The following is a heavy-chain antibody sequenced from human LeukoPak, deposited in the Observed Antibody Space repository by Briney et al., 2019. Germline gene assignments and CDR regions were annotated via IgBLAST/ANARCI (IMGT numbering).Heavy chain of an antibody. V-gene: IGHV1-18*01. CDR1: GYTFTSYG. CDR3: ARSGDILTGYYYYYGMDV. Sequence: ASVMVSCKASGYTFTSYGISWVRQAPGQGLEWMGWISAYNGNTNYAQKLQGRVTMTTDTSTSTAYMELRSLRSDDTAVYYCARSGDILTGYYYYYGMDVWGQGTTVTVSS. J-gene: IGHJ6*02. CDR2: ISAYNGNT. D-gene: IGHD3-9*01.